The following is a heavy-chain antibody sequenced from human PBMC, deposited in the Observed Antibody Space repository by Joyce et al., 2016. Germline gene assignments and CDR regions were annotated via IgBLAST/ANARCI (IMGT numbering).Heavy chain of an antibody. J-gene: IGHJ3*02. D-gene: IGHD2/OR15-2a*01. V-gene: IGHV3-21*02. CDR2: IGTGGVYI. CDR1: GFTFNTYA. CDR3: ARGDDVLQRDDPLDI. Sequence: VQLVESGGGLVKPGGSLRLSCAASGFTFNTYAMNWVRQAPGKGPEWVASIGTGGVYIYYADSLRGRFTISRDNAKNSLYLQMNSLRADDTAIYYCARGDDVLQRDDPLDIWGQGTMVTVSS.